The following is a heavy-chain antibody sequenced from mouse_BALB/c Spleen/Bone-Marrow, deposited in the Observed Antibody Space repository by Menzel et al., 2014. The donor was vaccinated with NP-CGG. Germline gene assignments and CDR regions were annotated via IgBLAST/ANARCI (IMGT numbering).Heavy chain of an antibody. CDR3: AGITTVDY. J-gene: IGHJ4*01. CDR1: GFTFSGYA. Sequence: EVQLQQSGGGSVKPGGSLKLSCAASGFTFSGYAMSWVRPTPEKRLEWVASISSGGTTYYPDSVKGRFTISRDNARNILYLQMSSLRSEDTAMYYCAGITTVDYWGQGTSVTVSS. CDR2: ISSGGTT. D-gene: IGHD1-1*01. V-gene: IGHV5-6-5*01.